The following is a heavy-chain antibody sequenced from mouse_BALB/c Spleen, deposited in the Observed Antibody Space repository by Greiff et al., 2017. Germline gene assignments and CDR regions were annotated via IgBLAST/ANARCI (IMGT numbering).Heavy chain of an antibody. J-gene: IGHJ3*01. CDR1: GFTFSSYT. CDR3: TRDYYGSSPSWFAY. V-gene: IGHV5-6-4*01. Sequence: EVKLVESGGGLVKPGGSLKLSCAASGFTFSSYTMSWVRQTPEKRLEWVATISSGGSYTYYPDSVKGRFTISRDNAKNTLYLQMSSLKSEDTAMYYCTRDYYGSSPSWFAYWGQGTLVTVSA. D-gene: IGHD1-1*01. CDR2: ISSGGSYT.